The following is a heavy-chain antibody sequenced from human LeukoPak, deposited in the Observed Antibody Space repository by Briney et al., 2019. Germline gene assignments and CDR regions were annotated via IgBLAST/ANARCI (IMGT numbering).Heavy chain of an antibody. D-gene: IGHD6-19*01. CDR3: ARPVLAVAGTGDAFDI. Sequence: GESLKISCKGSGYSFTSYWIGWVRQMPGKGLEWMGIIYPGDSDIRYSPSFQGQVTISADKSISTAYLQWSSLKASDTAMYYCARPVLAVAGTGDAFDIWGQGTMVTVSS. V-gene: IGHV5-51*01. CDR2: IYPGDSDI. J-gene: IGHJ3*02. CDR1: GYSFTSYW.